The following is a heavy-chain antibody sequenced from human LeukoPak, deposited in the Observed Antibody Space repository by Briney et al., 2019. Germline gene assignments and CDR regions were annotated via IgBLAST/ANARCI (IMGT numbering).Heavy chain of an antibody. CDR2: IIPIFGTA. CDR1: GGTFSSYA. J-gene: IGHJ4*02. V-gene: IGHV1-69*06. CDR3: AGDLKRGYSSGRYSWGTGSSNDY. D-gene: IGHD6-19*01. Sequence: GASVKVSCKASGGTFSSYAISWVRQAPGQGLEWMGGIIPIFGTANYAQKFQGRVTITADKSTSTAYMELSSLRSEDTAVYYCAGDLKRGYSSGRYSWGTGSSNDYWGQGTLVTVSS.